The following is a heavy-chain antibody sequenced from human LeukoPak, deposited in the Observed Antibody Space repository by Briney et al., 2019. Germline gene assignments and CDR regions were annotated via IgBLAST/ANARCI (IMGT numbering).Heavy chain of an antibody. J-gene: IGHJ6*03. V-gene: IGHV1-69*13. CDR2: IIPIFGTA. Sequence: EASVKVSCKASGGTFSSYAISWVRQAPGQGLEWMGGIIPIFGTANYAQKFQGRVTITADESTSTAYMELSSLRSEDTAVYYCARGTGRFLEWPYYYYYMDVWGKGTTVTVSS. CDR1: GGTFSSYA. CDR3: ARGTGRFLEWPYYYYYMDV. D-gene: IGHD3-3*01.